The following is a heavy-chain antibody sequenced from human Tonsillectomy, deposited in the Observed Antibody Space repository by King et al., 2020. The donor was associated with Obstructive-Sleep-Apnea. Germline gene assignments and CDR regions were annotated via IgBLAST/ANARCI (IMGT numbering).Heavy chain of an antibody. CDR1: GDFISSGESY. CDR3: ARDPVRLPGHTYDY. V-gene: IGHV4-31*11. J-gene: IGHJ4*02. D-gene: IGHD4-17*01. Sequence: QLQESGPGLVNPSQTLSLTCAVSGDFISSGESYWGWLRQKPGQALEWIGSIHNTGQTYYDPSLRSRTSVSLDTSKNHFSLRLSSVTAADTAVYYCARDPVRLPGHTYDYWGQGTLVTVSS. CDR2: IHNTGQT.